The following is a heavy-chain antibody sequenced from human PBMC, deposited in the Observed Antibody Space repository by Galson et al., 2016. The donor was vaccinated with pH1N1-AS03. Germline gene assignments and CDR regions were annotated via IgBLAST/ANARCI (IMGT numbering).Heavy chain of an antibody. CDR1: RFNFPNFY. J-gene: IGHJ4*02. D-gene: IGHD6-13*01. V-gene: IGHV3-11*01. Sequence: SLRLSCAASRFNFPNFYMNWIRQAPGKGLEWISYVSSSGTTIYYADSVKGRFTISRDNAKDSLYLQMNSLRADETAVYYCARSPPAGTWFDDWGQGTLVTVSS. CDR2: VSSSGTTI. CDR3: ARSPPAGTWFDD.